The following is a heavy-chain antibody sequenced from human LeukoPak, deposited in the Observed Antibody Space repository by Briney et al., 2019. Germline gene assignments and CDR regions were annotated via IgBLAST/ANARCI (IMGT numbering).Heavy chain of an antibody. CDR2: ILPGDSDT. CDR3: ARQNYDSMTGPNWFDP. Sequence: GESLKISCKGSGYSFTSHWIGWVRQMPGKGLEWMGIILPGDSDTRYSPSFQGQVTISVDKSISTAYLQWSSLRASDTAICYCARQNYDSMTGPNWFDPWGQGTLVTVSS. V-gene: IGHV5-51*01. J-gene: IGHJ5*02. CDR1: GYSFTSHW. D-gene: IGHD3-9*01.